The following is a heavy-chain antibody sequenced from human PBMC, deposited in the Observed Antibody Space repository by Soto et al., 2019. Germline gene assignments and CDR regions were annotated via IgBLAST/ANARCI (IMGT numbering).Heavy chain of an antibody. CDR2: IFHIGST. Sequence: PSETLSLTCTVSGGSINSGYYYWTWVRQPPGKGLEWIGNIFHIGSTYYTPSLQSRVTISLDTSKNHFSLKLSSVTPADTAVYYLDRDRYYGSGTYYNFYSGMDVWGQWTTVTFSS. D-gene: IGHD3-10*01. CDR1: GGSINSGYYY. CDR3: DRDRYYGSGTYYNFYSGMDV. V-gene: IGHV4-30-4*01. J-gene: IGHJ6*02.